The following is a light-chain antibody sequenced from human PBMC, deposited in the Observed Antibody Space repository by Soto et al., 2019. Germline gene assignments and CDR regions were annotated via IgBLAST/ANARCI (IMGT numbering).Light chain of an antibody. CDR2: AAS. V-gene: IGKV1-39*01. J-gene: IGKJ5*01. Sequence: DIQMTQSPSSLSASVGDRFTITCRASQSISIYLNWYQQKPGKAPKLLIYAASSLQSGVPSRFSGSGSGTDFTLTISSLQPEDFATYYCQQSYSTPTFGQGTRLEIK. CDR1: QSISIY. CDR3: QQSYSTPT.